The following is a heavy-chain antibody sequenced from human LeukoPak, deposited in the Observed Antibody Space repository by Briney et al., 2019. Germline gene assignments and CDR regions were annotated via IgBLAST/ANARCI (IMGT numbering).Heavy chain of an antibody. J-gene: IGHJ4*02. V-gene: IGHV1-18*01. CDR2: ISAYNGNT. Sequence: EASVKVFCKASGYTFTSYGISWVRQAPGRGLEWMGWISAYNGNTNYAQNLQGRVTMTTDTSTSTAYMELRSLTSDDTAVYYCARGSSGWYEDYWGQGTLVTVSS. CDR1: GYTFTSYG. CDR3: ARGSSGWYEDY. D-gene: IGHD6-19*01.